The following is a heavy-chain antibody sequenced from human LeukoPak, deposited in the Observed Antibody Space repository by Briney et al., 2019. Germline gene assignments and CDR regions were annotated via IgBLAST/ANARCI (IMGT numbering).Heavy chain of an antibody. V-gene: IGHV3-9*01. CDR1: GFTFSSYS. Sequence: GGSLRLSCAASGFTFSSYSMNWVRQAPGKGLEWVSGISWNSGSIGYADSVKGRFTISRDNAKNSLYLQMNSLRAEDTALYYCAKDTDYDYVWGSYRNWGQGTLVTVSS. D-gene: IGHD3-16*02. CDR3: AKDTDYDYVWGSYRN. CDR2: ISWNSGSI. J-gene: IGHJ4*02.